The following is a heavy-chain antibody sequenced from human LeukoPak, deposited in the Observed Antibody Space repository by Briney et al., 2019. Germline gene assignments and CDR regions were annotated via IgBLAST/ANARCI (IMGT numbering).Heavy chain of an antibody. Sequence: PGGSLRLSCAASGFTFSSYWMHWVRQAPGKGLVWVGRIKSKTDGGTIDYAAPVKGRFTISRDDSKNMVYLQMNSLKTEDTAVYYCTTAYVVTTYFFDYWGQGILVTVSS. V-gene: IGHV3-15*01. D-gene: IGHD2-21*02. J-gene: IGHJ4*02. CDR2: IKSKTDGGTI. CDR1: GFTFSSYW. CDR3: TTAYVVTTYFFDY.